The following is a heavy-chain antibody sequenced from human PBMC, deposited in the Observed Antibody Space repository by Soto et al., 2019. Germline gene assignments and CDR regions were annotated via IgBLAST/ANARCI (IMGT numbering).Heavy chain of an antibody. CDR1: GGSVSSGSYY. CDR3: AREKSYGSGSLYFGMDV. Sequence: QVQLQESGPGLVKPSETLSLTCTVSGGSVSSGSYYWSWIRQPPGKGLEWIGYIYYSGSTNYNPSLRSRVIISVDTSKNPFSLKLSSVTAADTAVYYCAREKSYGSGSLYFGMDVWGQGTTVTVSS. CDR2: IYYSGST. J-gene: IGHJ6*02. D-gene: IGHD3-10*01. V-gene: IGHV4-61*03.